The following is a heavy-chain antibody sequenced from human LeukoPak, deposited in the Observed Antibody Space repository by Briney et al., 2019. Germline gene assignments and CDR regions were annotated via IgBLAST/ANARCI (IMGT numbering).Heavy chain of an antibody. CDR1: GFPFTSYA. CDR3: ARDSTMVRGVPFDY. Sequence: ASVKVSCKASGFPFTSYAIHWVRQAPGQRLEWMGWVNADNSNTKYSQEFQGRVTITRDTSASTVYMELSSLRSEDTAVYYCARDSTMVRGVPFDYWGQGTLVTVSS. CDR2: VNADNSNT. V-gene: IGHV1-3*03. D-gene: IGHD3-10*01. J-gene: IGHJ4*02.